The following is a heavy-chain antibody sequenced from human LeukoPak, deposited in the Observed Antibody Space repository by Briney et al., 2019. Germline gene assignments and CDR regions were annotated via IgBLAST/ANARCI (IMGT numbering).Heavy chain of an antibody. J-gene: IGHJ4*02. V-gene: IGHV3-9*01. Sequence: TGRSLRLSCAASGFTFDDYAMHWVRQAPGKGLGWVSGISWNSGSIGYADSVKGRFTISRDNAKNSLYLQMNSLRAEDTALYYCAKAMGADSSGGDYWGQGTLVTVSS. CDR2: ISWNSGSI. CDR1: GFTFDDYA. CDR3: AKAMGADSSGGDY. D-gene: IGHD6-19*01.